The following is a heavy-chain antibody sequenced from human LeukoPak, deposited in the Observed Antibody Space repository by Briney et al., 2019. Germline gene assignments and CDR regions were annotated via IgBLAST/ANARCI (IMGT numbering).Heavy chain of an antibody. Sequence: SETLSPTCAVYGGSFSGYYWSWIRQPPGKGLEWIGEINHSGSTNYNPSLKSRVTISVDTSKNQFSLKLSSVTAADTAVYYRARGRGYYYDSSGYYGYWGQGTLVTVSS. CDR2: INHSGST. V-gene: IGHV4-34*01. CDR1: GGSFSGYY. D-gene: IGHD3-22*01. J-gene: IGHJ4*02. CDR3: ARGRGYYYDSSGYYGY.